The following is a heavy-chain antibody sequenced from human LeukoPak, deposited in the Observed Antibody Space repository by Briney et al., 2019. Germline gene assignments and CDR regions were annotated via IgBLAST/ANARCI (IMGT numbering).Heavy chain of an antibody. D-gene: IGHD5-24*01. CDR3: ARGAGYNYPYYFDY. CDR2: IYGGGNI. CDR1: GFTVSSNY. V-gene: IGHV3-53*01. J-gene: IGHJ4*02. Sequence: PGGSLRLSCAASGFTVSSNYMNWVRQAPGKGLEGGSFIYGGGNIYYADSVKGRFTISRDNSKNTLYLQMNSLRAEDTAVYYCARGAGYNYPYYFDYWGQGTLVTVSS.